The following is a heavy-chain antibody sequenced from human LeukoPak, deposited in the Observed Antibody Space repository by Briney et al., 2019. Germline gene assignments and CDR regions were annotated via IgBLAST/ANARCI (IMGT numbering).Heavy chain of an antibody. J-gene: IGHJ3*02. D-gene: IGHD3-10*01. CDR3: ARGRSGGFDI. CDR2: INQEGIVK. V-gene: IGHV3-7*04. CDR1: GFTFGTYW. Sequence: GGSLRLSCGASGFTFGTYWMHWARQAPGKALEWVANINQEGIVKYSVDSVKGRFTISRDNAKNSLFLQMNSLRAEDTAVYYCARGRSGGFDIWGQGTMVTVSS.